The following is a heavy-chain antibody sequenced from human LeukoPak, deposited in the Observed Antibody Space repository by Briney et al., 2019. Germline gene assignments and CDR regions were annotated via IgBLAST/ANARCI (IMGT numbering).Heavy chain of an antibody. CDR1: GYTFTGYG. CDR2: INPNSGGT. CDR3: ARDYWSGKYYFDY. Sequence: ASVKVSCTASGYTFTGYGISWVRQAPGQGLEWMGWINPNSGGTNYAQTFQGRVTMTRDTSNSTAYMELNRLRSDDTAVYYCARDYWSGKYYFDYWGQGTLVTVSS. J-gene: IGHJ4*02. V-gene: IGHV1-2*02. D-gene: IGHD1-1*01.